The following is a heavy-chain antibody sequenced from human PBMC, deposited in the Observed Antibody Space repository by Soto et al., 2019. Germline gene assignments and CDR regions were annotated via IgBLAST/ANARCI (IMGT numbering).Heavy chain of an antibody. CDR2: IKQDGSEK. CDR3: AKNNRYCSSTNCFVFDY. J-gene: IGHJ4*02. V-gene: IGHV3-7*01. CDR1: GFTFSGYW. D-gene: IGHD2-2*01. Sequence: EVQLVESGGGLVQPGGSLRLSCAASGFTFSGYWMSWVRQAPGKGLEWVANIKQDGSEKYYVDSVKGRFIISRDNAKNSLYLLINSLRAEDTAVYYCAKNNRYCSSTNCFVFDYWGQGTLVTVSS.